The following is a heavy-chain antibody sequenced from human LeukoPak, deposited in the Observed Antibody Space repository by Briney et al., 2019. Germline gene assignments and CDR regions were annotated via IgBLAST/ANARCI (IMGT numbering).Heavy chain of an antibody. Sequence: PGGSLRLSCAASGFTFSSYWMHWVRQASGKGLVWVSRINSDGSSTSYADSVKGRFSISRDNAKNTLYLQLNSRRAEDTAVYYCARGGGVGRDGYIDYHYYYMDVWGKGTTVTVSS. CDR3: ARGGGVGRDGYIDYHYYYMDV. CDR2: INSDGSST. J-gene: IGHJ6*03. CDR1: GFTFSSYW. D-gene: IGHD5-24*01. V-gene: IGHV3-74*01.